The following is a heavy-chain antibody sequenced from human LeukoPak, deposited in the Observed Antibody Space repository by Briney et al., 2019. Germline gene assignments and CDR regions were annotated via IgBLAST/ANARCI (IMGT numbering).Heavy chain of an antibody. D-gene: IGHD5-24*01. CDR1: VYTFTGYY. V-gene: IGHV1-2*02. CDR3: ARDRIVVEMATIYHFFFDY. Sequence: ASVKVSCKASVYTFTGYYMHWVRQAPGQGLEWMGWINPNSGGTNYAQKFQGRVTMTRDTSISTAYMELSRLRSDDTAVYYCARDRIVVEMATIYHFFFDYWGQGTLVTVSS. CDR2: INPNSGGT. J-gene: IGHJ4*02.